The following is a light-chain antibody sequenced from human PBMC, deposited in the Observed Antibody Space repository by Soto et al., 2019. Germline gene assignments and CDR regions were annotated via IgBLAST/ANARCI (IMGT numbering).Light chain of an antibody. CDR3: QQYGTSPQT. CDR2: GPS. CDR1: QSVSYN. Sequence: SPATLSLSPGERATLSCRASQSVSYNLAWYQHKPGQAPRLLIYGPSTRATGIPARFSGSGSGTDFTLTIYRLEPEDFAVYYCQQYGTSPQTFGQGTKVDIK. J-gene: IGKJ1*01. V-gene: IGKV3-20*01.